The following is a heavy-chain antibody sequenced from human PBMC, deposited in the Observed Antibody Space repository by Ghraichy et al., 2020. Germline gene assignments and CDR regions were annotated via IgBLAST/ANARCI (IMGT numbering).Heavy chain of an antibody. CDR3: ARDGTDYYDSSGDTDAAPLDY. CDR2: ISYDGSNK. Sequence: GGSLRLSCAASGFTFSSYAMHWVRQAPGKGLEWVAVISYDGSNKYYADSVKGRFTISRDNSKNTLYLQMNSLRAEDTAVYYCARDGTDYYDSSGDTDAAPLDYWGQGTLVTVSS. CDR1: GFTFSSYA. D-gene: IGHD3-22*01. V-gene: IGHV3-30-3*01. J-gene: IGHJ4*02.